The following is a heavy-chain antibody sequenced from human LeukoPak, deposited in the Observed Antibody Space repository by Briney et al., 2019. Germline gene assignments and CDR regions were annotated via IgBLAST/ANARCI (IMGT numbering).Heavy chain of an antibody. Sequence: SETLSLTCSVSGGSTNSYYWSWIRHSGGQGLEWIGRIYSSGSTVYNPSLNSRLTMSIDTSKNQFSLTLKSVTATDTAVYYCARVKASSTSWTFDQWGQGALVTVSS. CDR2: IYSSGST. D-gene: IGHD2-2*01. CDR1: GGSTNSYY. V-gene: IGHV4-4*07. J-gene: IGHJ4*02. CDR3: ARVKASSTSWTFDQ.